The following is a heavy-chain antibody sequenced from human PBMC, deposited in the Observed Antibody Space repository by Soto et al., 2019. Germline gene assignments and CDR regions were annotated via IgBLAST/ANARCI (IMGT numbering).Heavy chain of an antibody. J-gene: IGHJ5*02. D-gene: IGHD6-25*01. CDR3: AKDGSSRRGFDP. CDR2: MQHTGNT. V-gene: IGHV4-4*07. CDR1: GASIRSYH. Sequence: QVQLQESGPGLVKPSETLSLTCAVSGASIRSYHWSWIRQPAGKGLEWIGRMQHTGNTNYNPSLKSRVTMSVDTAKNQISLKRTSVTAAATAGYFCAKDGSSRRGFDPWGQGILVIVSS.